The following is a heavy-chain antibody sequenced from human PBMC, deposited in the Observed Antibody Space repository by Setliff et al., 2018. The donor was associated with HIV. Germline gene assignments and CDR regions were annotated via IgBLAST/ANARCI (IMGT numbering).Heavy chain of an antibody. V-gene: IGHV4-61*02. D-gene: IGHD3-10*01. J-gene: IGHJ4*02. CDR1: GDSISSGSYY. CDR2: VYSSGST. CDR3: ARQGGYNSPLMV. Sequence: SETLSLTCTVSGDSISSGSYYWSWIRQPAGKGLEWIGRVYSSGSTNYNPPLKSRLTISVDASKNQFFLQLISVTAADTAVYYCARQGGYNSPLMVWGQGKLVTVS.